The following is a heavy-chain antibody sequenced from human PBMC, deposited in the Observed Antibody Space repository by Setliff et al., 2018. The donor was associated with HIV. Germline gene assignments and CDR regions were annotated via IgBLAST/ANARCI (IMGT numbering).Heavy chain of an antibody. CDR3: AKDRGEVPTAFFDY. CDR1: GFTFSTYA. D-gene: IGHD2-2*01. Sequence: GGPLRLSCAASGFTFSTYAMSWVRQAPGKGLEWVSGISGGGYTTYYADSVKGRFTISRDNSKNTIYLQMNSLRAEDTAVYYCAKDRGEVPTAFFDYWGQGTLVTVSS. CDR2: ISGGGYTT. V-gene: IGHV3-23*01. J-gene: IGHJ4*02.